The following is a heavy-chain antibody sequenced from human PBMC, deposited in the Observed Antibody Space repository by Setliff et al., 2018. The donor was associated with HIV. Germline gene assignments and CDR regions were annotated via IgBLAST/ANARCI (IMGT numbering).Heavy chain of an antibody. J-gene: IGHJ5*02. V-gene: IGHV3-21*01. D-gene: IGHD3-10*01. CDR2: ISSSSSYI. CDR3: ASSGSGSYINWFGP. CDR1: GFTFSTYR. Sequence: PGGSLRLSCAASGFTFSTYRMNWVRQAPGKGLEWVSSISSSSSYIYYADSLKGRFTISRDNAKNSLYLQMNSLRAEDTAVYYCASSGSGSYINWFGPWGQGTLVTVS.